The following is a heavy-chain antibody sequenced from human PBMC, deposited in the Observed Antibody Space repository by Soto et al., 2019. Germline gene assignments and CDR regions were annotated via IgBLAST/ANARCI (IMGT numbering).Heavy chain of an antibody. V-gene: IGHV1-2*04. CDR3: ARGGASSSPAVYYYYYYMDV. Sequence: ASVKVSCKASGYTFTGYYMHWVRQAPGQGLEWMGWINPNSGGTNYAQKFQGWVTMTRDTSISTAYMELSRLSFDDTAVYYCARGGASSSPAVYYYYYYMDVWGKGTTVTVSS. CDR1: GYTFTGYY. J-gene: IGHJ6*03. CDR2: INPNSGGT. D-gene: IGHD6-6*01.